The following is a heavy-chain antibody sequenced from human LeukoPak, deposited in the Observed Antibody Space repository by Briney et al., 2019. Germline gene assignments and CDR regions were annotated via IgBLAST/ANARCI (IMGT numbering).Heavy chain of an antibody. J-gene: IGHJ4*02. CDR1: GFTFSSYG. CDR2: IRYDGSNK. CDR3: AKSGEWEPTDLDY. V-gene: IGHV3-30*02. D-gene: IGHD1-26*01. Sequence: PGGSLRLSSAASGFTFSSYGMHWVRQAPGKGLEWVAFIRYDGSNKYYADSVKGRFTISRDNSKNTLYLQMNSLRAEDTAVYYCAKSGEWEPTDLDYWGQGTLVTVSS.